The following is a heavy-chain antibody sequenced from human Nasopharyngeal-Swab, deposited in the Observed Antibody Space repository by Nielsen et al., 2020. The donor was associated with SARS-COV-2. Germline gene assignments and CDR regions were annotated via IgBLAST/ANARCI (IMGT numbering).Heavy chain of an antibody. CDR1: GGSISSSSYY. Sequence: SETLSLTCTVSGGSISSSSYYWGWIRQPAGKGLEWIGSILTNGSTNYNPSLKSRITISVETSKNQFSLRLSSVTAADTAVYYCAKKDKLQHLDAFDIWGQGTVVTVSS. J-gene: IGHJ3*02. CDR3: AKKDKLQHLDAFDI. D-gene: IGHD6-13*01. V-gene: IGHV4-61*02. CDR2: ILTNGST.